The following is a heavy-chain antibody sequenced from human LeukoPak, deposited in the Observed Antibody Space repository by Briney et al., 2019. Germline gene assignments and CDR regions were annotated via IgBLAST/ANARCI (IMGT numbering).Heavy chain of an antibody. CDR3: ARDGIVATIEGARYRYYYYGMDV. CDR1: GLTVISNY. CDR2: IYSGGGT. D-gene: IGHD5-12*01. V-gene: IGHV3-53*01. Sequence: GGSLRLSCAPSGLTVISNYMSWVRQAQGKGLEWVSVIYSGGGTYYADSVKGRFTISRDNSKNTLYLQMNSLRAEDTAVYYCARDGIVATIEGARYRYYYYGMDVWGQGTTVTVSS. J-gene: IGHJ6*02.